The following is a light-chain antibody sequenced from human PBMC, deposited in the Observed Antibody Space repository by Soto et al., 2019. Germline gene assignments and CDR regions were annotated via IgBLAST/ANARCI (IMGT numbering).Light chain of an antibody. CDR3: QSYDSSLSLWV. V-gene: IGLV1-40*01. CDR2: GNS. J-gene: IGLJ3*02. Sequence: QSALTQPPSVSGAPGQRVTISCTGSSSNIGAGYDVHWYQQVPGTAPKLLIYGNSNRPSGVPDRFSGSKSGTSASLAITGLQAEDEADYYCQSYDSSLSLWVFGGGTKLTVL. CDR1: SSNIGAGYD.